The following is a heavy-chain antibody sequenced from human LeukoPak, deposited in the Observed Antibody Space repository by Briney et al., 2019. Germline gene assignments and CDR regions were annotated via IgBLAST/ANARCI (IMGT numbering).Heavy chain of an antibody. CDR1: GGSLSSGGYY. CDR3: ARGGYCSSTSCYKVNWFDP. CDR2: IYYSGST. Sequence: PSETLSLTCTVSGGSLSSGGYYWSWIRQHPGKGLEWIGYIYYSGSTYYNPSLKSRVTISVDTSKNQFSLKLSSVTAADTAVYYCARGGYCSSTSCYKVNWFDPWGQGTLVTVSS. J-gene: IGHJ5*02. V-gene: IGHV4-31*03. D-gene: IGHD2-2*02.